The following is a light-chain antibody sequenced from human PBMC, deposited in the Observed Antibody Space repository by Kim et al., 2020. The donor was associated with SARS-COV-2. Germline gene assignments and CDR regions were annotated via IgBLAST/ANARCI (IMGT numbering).Light chain of an antibody. J-gene: IGKJ1*01. CDR3: MQGTHWPPWT. CDR2: KVS. CDR1: QSLVSSDGNTY. Sequence: DVVMTQSPLSLPVTLGQPASISCRSSQSLVSSDGNTYLTWFQQRPGQSPRRLIYKVSNRDSGVPDRFSGSGSGTDFTLKISRVEAEDVGVYYCMQGTHWPPWTFGQGTKVHIK. V-gene: IGKV2-30*01.